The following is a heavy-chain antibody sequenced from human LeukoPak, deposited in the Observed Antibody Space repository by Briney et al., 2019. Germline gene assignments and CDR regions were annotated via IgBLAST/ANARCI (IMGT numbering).Heavy chain of an antibody. D-gene: IGHD3-22*01. CDR1: GYTFTSYG. Sequence: ASVKVSCKASGYTFTSYGISWVRQAPGQGLEWMGWISAYNGNTNYAQKLQGRVTMTTDTSTSTAYMELRSLRSDDTAVYYCARQNQRPDYYDSSGYCVAFDIWGQGTMVTVSS. V-gene: IGHV1-18*01. J-gene: IGHJ3*02. CDR3: ARQNQRPDYYDSSGYCVAFDI. CDR2: ISAYNGNT.